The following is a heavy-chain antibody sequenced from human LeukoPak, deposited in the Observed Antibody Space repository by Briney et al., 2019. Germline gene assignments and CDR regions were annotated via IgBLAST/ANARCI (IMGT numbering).Heavy chain of an antibody. Sequence: GGSLRLSCAASGFTFSSYWMSWVRQAPGKGLEWVANIKQDGSEKYYVDSVKGRFTISRDNAKNSLYLQMDSLRAEDTALYYCAKGRQWELPDAFDIWGQGTMVTVSS. J-gene: IGHJ3*02. CDR1: GFTFSSYW. CDR3: AKGRQWELPDAFDI. V-gene: IGHV3-7*03. D-gene: IGHD1-26*01. CDR2: IKQDGSEK.